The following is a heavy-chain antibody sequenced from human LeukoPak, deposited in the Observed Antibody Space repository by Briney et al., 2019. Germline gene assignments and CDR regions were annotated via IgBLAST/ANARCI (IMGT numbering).Heavy chain of an antibody. CDR1: GYTFTGYY. CDR2: ISAYNGNT. V-gene: IGHV1-18*04. Sequence: ASVKVSCKASGYTFTGYYMHWVRQAPGQGLEWMGWISAYNGNTNYAQKLQGRVTMTTDTSTSTAYMELRSLRSDDTAVYYCAKDPAWIAATWYGVREFDYWGQGTLVTVSS. CDR3: AKDPAWIAATWYGVREFDY. J-gene: IGHJ4*02. D-gene: IGHD6-13*01.